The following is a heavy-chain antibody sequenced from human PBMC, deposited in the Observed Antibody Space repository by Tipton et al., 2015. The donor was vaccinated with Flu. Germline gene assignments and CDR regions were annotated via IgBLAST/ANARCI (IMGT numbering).Heavy chain of an antibody. V-gene: IGHV3-23*01. D-gene: IGHD3-16*01. CDR1: GFTFSGYA. J-gene: IGHJ4*02. Sequence: SLRLSCVGSGFTFSGYALSWVRQAPGKGLEWVAHLNGLYEGTYYADSVKGRFTISRDNSVNTLYLQMDSLRVEDTATYYCARRGSDGYNSFFDKWGQGVLVTVAS. CDR3: ARRGSDGYNSFFDK. CDR2: LNGLYEGT.